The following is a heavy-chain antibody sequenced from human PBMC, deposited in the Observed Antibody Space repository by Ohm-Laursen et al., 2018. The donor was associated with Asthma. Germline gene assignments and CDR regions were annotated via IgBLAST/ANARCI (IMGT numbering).Heavy chain of an antibody. D-gene: IGHD3-22*01. J-gene: IGHJ4*02. CDR1: GGTISSYA. Sequence: FSVKVSCKASGGTISSYAINWVRQAPGQGLEWVGAIIPIFDIPNYAEKFQGRVTITADKSTSTAYMELSSLRSEDTAVYYCARDHSSGYSFSFDYWGQGTLVTVSS. V-gene: IGHV1-69*17. CDR2: IIPIFDIP. CDR3: ARDHSSGYSFSFDY.